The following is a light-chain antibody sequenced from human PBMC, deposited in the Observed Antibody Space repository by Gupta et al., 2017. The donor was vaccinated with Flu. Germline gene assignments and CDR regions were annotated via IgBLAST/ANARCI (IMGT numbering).Light chain of an antibody. CDR3: RQGKQFSIT. J-gene: IGKJ4*01. CDR2: KSS. V-gene: IGKV2-24*01. Sequence: DIVMTQTPLSTPVTLGQPASISCRSSQSLVHGDGNTYLSWLQQRPGQPPRLLIYKSSNRDSGVPDRFSGSGAGTDFTLKISSVEAEDVGVYYCRQGKQFSITFGGGTKVEIK. CDR1: QSLVHGDGNTY.